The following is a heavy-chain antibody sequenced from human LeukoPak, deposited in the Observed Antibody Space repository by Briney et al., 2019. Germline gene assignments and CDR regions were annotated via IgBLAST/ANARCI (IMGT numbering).Heavy chain of an antibody. CDR2: TSGSGGST. Sequence: GGSLRLSCAASGFTFSSYAMSWVRQAPGKGLEWVSATSGSGGSTYYADSVKGRFTISRDNSKNTLYLQMNSLRAEDTAVYYCAKDPRVGSRVATPCHWGQGTLVTVSS. CDR1: GFTFSSYA. V-gene: IGHV3-23*01. CDR3: AKDPRVGSRVATPCH. D-gene: IGHD5-24*01. J-gene: IGHJ4*02.